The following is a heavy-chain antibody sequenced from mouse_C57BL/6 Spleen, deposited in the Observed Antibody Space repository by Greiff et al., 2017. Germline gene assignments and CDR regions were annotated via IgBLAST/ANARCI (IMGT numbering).Heavy chain of an antibody. V-gene: IGHV1-15*01. D-gene: IGHD2-12*01. J-gene: IGHJ3*01. CDR3: TRRQSYSAFAY. CDR1: GYTFTDYE. CDR2: IDPETGGT. Sequence: QVQLQQSGAELVRPGASVTLSCKASGYTFTDYEMHWVKQTPVHGLEWIGAIDPETGGTAYNQKFKGKAILTADKSSSTAYMELRSLTSEDSAVYYCTRRQSYSAFAYWGQGTLVTVSA.